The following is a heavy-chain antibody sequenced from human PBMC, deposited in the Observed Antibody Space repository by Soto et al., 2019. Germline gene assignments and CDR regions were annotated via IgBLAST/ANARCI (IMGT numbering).Heavy chain of an antibody. J-gene: IGHJ4*02. Sequence: EVQLVESGGGLVQPGGSLRLSCAASGFTFSSYSMNWVRQAPGKGLEWISYISSSATVYYADSVRGRFTISRDNAKNSLYLQMNSLRDEDTAVYYCARRGYSGYPFGCWGQGALVTVSS. V-gene: IGHV3-48*02. CDR3: ARRGYSGYPFGC. CDR2: ISSSATV. CDR1: GFTFSSYS. D-gene: IGHD5-12*01.